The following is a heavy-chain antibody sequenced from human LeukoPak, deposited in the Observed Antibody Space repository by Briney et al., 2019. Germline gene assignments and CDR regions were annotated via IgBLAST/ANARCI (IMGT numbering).Heavy chain of an antibody. J-gene: IGHJ4*02. CDR2: IRYDGSNK. CDR1: GFTFSSYG. V-gene: IGHV3-30*02. Sequence: GGSVRLSCAASGFTFSSYGMHWVRQAPGKGLEWVAFIRYDGSNKYYADSVKGRFTISRDNSKNTLYLQMNSLRAEDTAVYYCAKDRGVGVPATILDDYWGQGTLVTVSS. D-gene: IGHD2-2*02. CDR3: AKDRGVGVPATILDDY.